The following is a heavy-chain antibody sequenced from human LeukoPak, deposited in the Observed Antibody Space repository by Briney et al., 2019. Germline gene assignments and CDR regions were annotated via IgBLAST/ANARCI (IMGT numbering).Heavy chain of an antibody. Sequence: TSETLSLTCTVSGGSISSYYWSWIRQPPGKGLEWIGYIYYSGSTNYNPSLKSRVTISVDTSRNQFSLKLSSVTAADTAVYYCARVINWFDPWGQGTLVTVSS. CDR2: IYYSGST. J-gene: IGHJ5*02. V-gene: IGHV4-59*01. CDR1: GGSISSYY. CDR3: ARVINWFDP.